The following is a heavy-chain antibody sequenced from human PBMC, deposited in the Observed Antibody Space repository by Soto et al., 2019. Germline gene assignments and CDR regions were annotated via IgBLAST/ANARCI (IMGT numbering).Heavy chain of an antibody. CDR1: GYTFTNYE. CDR2: MNPGSGNT. D-gene: IGHD3-10*01. CDR3: ARMASSGSLNWFDP. V-gene: IGHV1-8*01. Sequence: ASVKVSCKASGYTFTNYEINWVRQATGQGLEWMGWMNPGSGNTGYAHKFQGRVIMTRNISISTSYMELSRLGSDDTAIYYCARMASSGSLNWFDPWGQGTLVTVSS. J-gene: IGHJ5*02.